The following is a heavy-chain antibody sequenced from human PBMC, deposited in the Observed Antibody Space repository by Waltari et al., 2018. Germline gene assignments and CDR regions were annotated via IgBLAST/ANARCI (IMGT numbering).Heavy chain of an antibody. V-gene: IGHV3-30*01. J-gene: IGHJ4*02. CDR1: AFTYRTST. CDR2: MSYDGFSK. Sequence: QVQLVESGGGVVQPGRSLRLSCAAPAFTYRTSTIHWVRQAPGKGLEWAAAMSYDGFSKYYADSVKGRFSIGRDDSQNTVYLQANSLTTEDTAVYYCGREGGTSGYSGYLDTWGQGTLVTVSS. D-gene: IGHD2-15*01. CDR3: GREGGTSGYSGYLDT.